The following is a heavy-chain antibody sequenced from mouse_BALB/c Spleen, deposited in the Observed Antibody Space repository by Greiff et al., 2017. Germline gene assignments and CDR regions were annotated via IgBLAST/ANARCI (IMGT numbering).Heavy chain of an antibody. V-gene: IGHV1-82*01. J-gene: IGHJ4*01. CDR2: IYPGDGDT. CDR3: AREEAMDY. CDR1: GYAFSSSW. Sequence: QVQLQQSGPELVKPGASVKISCKASGYAFSSSWMNWVKQRPGQGLEWIGRIYPGDGDTNYNGKFKGKATLTADKSSSTAYMQLSSLTSVDSAVYFCAREEAMDYWGQGTSVTVSS.